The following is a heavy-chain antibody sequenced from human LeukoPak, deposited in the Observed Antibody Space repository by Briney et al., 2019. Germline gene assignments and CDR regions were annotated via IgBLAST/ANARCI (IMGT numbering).Heavy chain of an antibody. D-gene: IGHD3-10*01. J-gene: IGHJ4*02. Sequence: GGSLRLSCAASGFTFSSYEMNWVRQAPGKGLEWVSYISSSGSTIYYADSVKGRFTISRDNAKTTLYLQMNSLRDEDTAVYYCAGDLISGSGSLGYWGQGTLVTVSS. CDR1: GFTFSSYE. CDR2: ISSSGSTI. V-gene: IGHV3-48*03. CDR3: AGDLISGSGSLGY.